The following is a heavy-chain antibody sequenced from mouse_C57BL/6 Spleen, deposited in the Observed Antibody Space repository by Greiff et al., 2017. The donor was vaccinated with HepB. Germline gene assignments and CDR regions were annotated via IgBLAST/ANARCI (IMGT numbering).Heavy chain of an antibody. CDR3: ARLDSSALYAMDY. CDR2: ISNGGGST. V-gene: IGHV5-12*01. D-gene: IGHD3-2*02. J-gene: IGHJ4*01. Sequence: EVQRVESGGGLVQPGGSLKLSCAASGFTFSDYYMYWVRQTPEKRLEWVAYISNGGGSTYYPDTVKGRFTISRDNAKNTLYLQMSRLKSEDTAMYYCARLDSSALYAMDYWGQGTSVTVSS. CDR1: GFTFSDYY.